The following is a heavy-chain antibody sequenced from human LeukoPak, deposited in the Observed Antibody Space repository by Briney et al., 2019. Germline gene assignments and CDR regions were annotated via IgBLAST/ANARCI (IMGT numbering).Heavy chain of an antibody. J-gene: IGHJ4*02. V-gene: IGHV4-34*01. D-gene: IGHD3-16*01. CDR2: INHSGST. Sequence: SETLSLTCTVSGGSISSYYWSWIRQPPGKGLEWIGEINHSGSTNYNPSLKSRVTISVDTSKNQFSLKLSSVTAADTAVYYCARHPIMITFGGVVWGQGTLVTVSS. CDR3: ARHPIMITFGGVV. CDR1: GGSISSYY.